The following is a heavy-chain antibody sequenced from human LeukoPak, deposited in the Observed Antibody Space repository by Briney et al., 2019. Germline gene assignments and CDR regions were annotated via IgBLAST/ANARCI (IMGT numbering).Heavy chain of an antibody. CDR2: IRSKANSYAT. CDR1: GFTFSSYS. V-gene: IGHV3-73*01. J-gene: IGHJ4*02. D-gene: IGHD3-22*01. CDR3: TSRGYYYDSSGYLDY. Sequence: GGSLRLSCAASGFTFSSYSMNWVRQASGKGLEWVGRIRSKANSYATAYAASVKGRFTISRDDSKNTAYLQMNSLKTEDTAVYYCTSRGYYYDSSGYLDYWGQGTLVTVSS.